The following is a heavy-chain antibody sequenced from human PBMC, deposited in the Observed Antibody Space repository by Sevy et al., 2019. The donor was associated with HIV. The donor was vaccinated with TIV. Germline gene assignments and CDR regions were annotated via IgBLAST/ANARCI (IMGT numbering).Heavy chain of an antibody. CDR1: GFTFSSYA. V-gene: IGHV3-23*01. CDR2: ISGSGGST. J-gene: IGHJ4*02. Sequence: GGSLRLSCAASGFTFSSYAMSWVRQAPGKGLEWVSAISGSGGSTYYADSVKGRFTISRDNSKNTLYLQMNSLRAEDTAVYYCAKASYHDSSGYYSVDYWGQGTLVTVSS. CDR3: AKASYHDSSGYYSVDY. D-gene: IGHD3-22*01.